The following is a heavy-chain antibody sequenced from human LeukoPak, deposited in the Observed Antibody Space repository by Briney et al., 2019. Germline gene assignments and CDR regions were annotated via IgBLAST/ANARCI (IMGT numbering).Heavy chain of an antibody. CDR2: INHSGSI. D-gene: IGHD6-13*01. CDR3: AREAVTGIAAAGIGFDP. V-gene: IGHV4-34*01. CDR1: GGSSSGYY. J-gene: IGHJ5*02. Sequence: SETLSLTCAVYGGSSSGYYWSWIRQPPGKGLEWIGEINHSGSINYNPSLKSRVTISVDTSKNQFSLKLSSVTAADTAVYYCAREAVTGIAAAGIGFDPWGQGTLVTVSS.